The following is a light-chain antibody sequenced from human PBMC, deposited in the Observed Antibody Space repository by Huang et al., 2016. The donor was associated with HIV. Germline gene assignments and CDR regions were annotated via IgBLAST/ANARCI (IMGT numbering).Light chain of an antibody. Sequence: EIVMTQSPDTLSVFPGERVTLSCRASESVSSSLAWYQQKSGQAPRLLIYDASTRATGILVRFSGSGSGTEFTLTINSLLSEDVAVYYCQQYNDWPPITFGQGTRLDMK. CDR1: ESVSSS. CDR2: DAS. V-gene: IGKV3-15*01. J-gene: IGKJ5*01. CDR3: QQYNDWPPIT.